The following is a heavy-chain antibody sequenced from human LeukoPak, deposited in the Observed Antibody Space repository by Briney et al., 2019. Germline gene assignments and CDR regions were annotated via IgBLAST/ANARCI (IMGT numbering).Heavy chain of an antibody. CDR2: ISAYNGNT. D-gene: IGHD2-21*01. Sequence: ASVKVSCKASGYTFTSYGISWVRQAPGQGLEWLGWISAYNGNTNYAQKLQGRVTMTTDTSTSTAYLELRSLRSDDTAVYYWARDFPVGLWWSEYFQHWGEGSLVTVYS. V-gene: IGHV1-18*01. CDR3: ARDFPVGLWWSEYFQH. J-gene: IGHJ1*01. CDR1: GYTFTSYG.